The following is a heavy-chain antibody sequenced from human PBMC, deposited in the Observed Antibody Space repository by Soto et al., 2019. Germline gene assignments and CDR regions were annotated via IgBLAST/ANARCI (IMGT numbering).Heavy chain of an antibody. J-gene: IGHJ5*02. V-gene: IGHV1-58*01. Sequence: QMQLVQSGPEVKKPGTSVKVSCKASGFTFTSSAVQWVRQARGQRLEWIGWIVVGSGNTNYAEKFQERVTITRDMSTSTAYMELSSLRSEDTAVYYCAADPSYNWNYVDWFDPWGQGTLVTVSS. CDR1: GFTFTSSA. D-gene: IGHD1-7*01. CDR2: IVVGSGNT. CDR3: AADPSYNWNYVDWFDP.